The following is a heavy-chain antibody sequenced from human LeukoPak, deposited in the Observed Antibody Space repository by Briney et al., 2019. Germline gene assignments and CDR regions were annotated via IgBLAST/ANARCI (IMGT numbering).Heavy chain of an antibody. CDR3: ARGGRSHRSPTHNWFDP. V-gene: IGHV4-39*01. Sequence: SETLSLTCTVSGGSISSSSYYWGWIRQPPGKGLEWIGSIYYSGSTYYNPSLKSRVTISVDTSKNQFSLKLSSVTAADTAVYYCARGGRSHRSPTHNWFDPWGQGTLVTVSS. CDR1: GGSISSSSYY. CDR2: IYYSGST. J-gene: IGHJ5*02. D-gene: IGHD2-15*01.